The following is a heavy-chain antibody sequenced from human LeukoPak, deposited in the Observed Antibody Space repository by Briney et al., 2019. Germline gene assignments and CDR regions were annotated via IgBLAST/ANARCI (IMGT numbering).Heavy chain of an antibody. CDR1: GYSFTSYW. CDR2: IDPSDSYT. D-gene: IGHD3-10*01. J-gene: IGHJ4*02. V-gene: IGHV5-10-1*01. Sequence: GESLKISCKGSGYSFTSYWISWVRQMPGKGLEWMGRIDPSDSYTNYSPSFQGHVTISADKSISTAYLQWSSLEASDTAMYYCARQAELLWFGELLPLGYWGQGTLVTVSS. CDR3: ARQAELLWFGELLPLGY.